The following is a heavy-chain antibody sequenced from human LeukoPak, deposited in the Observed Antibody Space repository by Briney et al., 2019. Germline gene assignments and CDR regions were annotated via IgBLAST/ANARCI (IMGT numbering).Heavy chain of an antibody. V-gene: IGHV3-21*01. J-gene: IGHJ5*02. Sequence: GGSLRLSCAASGFTFSSYSMNWVRQAPGKGLEWVSSISSGTSYIYYADSVKGRFTISRDNAKNSLYLQMNSLRAEDTAVYYCARAGNYYGRHTNWFDPWGQGTLVTVSS. CDR1: GFTFSSYS. CDR2: ISSGTSYI. CDR3: ARAGNYYGRHTNWFDP. D-gene: IGHD3-10*01.